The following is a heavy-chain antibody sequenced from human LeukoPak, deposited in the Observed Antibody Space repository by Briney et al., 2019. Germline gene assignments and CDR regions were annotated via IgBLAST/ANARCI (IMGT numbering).Heavy chain of an antibody. CDR3: ARDRKVGATQDY. V-gene: IGHV3-53*01. CDR1: GFTVSSNC. CDR2: IYSGGST. J-gene: IGHJ4*02. Sequence: GGSLRLSCAASGFTVSSNCMSWVRQAPGKGLEWVSVIYSGGSTYYADSVKGRFTISRDNSKNTLYLQMNSLRAEDTAVYYCARDRKVGATQDYWGQGTLVTVSS. D-gene: IGHD1-26*01.